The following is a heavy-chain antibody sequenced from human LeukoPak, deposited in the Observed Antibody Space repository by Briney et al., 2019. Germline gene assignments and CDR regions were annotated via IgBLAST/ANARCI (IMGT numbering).Heavy chain of an antibody. J-gene: IGHJ6*03. CDR1: GGSISSYY. CDR2: IYYSGST. CDR3: ARVADIDYYYMDV. Sequence: SETLSLXCTVSGGSISSYYWSWIRQPPGKGLEWIGYIYYSGSTNYNPSLKSRVTISVDTSKNQFSLKLSSVTAADTAVYYCARVADIDYYYMDVWGTGTTVTVSS. D-gene: IGHD2-15*01. V-gene: IGHV4-59*01.